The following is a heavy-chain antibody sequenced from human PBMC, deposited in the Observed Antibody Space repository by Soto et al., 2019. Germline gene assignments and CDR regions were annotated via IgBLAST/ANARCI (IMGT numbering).Heavy chain of an antibody. D-gene: IGHD2-2*01. CDR2: IFYSGST. CDR3: ARTAHCTSTSCYSGWFDP. J-gene: IGHJ5*02. Sequence: PSETLSLTCTVSGGSISSSPYYWGWVLQPPGKGLEYIASIFYSGSTYYNPSLKSRVTISFDTSKNQFSLKLSSVTAADTAVYYCARTAHCTSTSCYSGWFDPWGQGALVTVSS. CDR1: GGSISSSPYY. V-gene: IGHV4-39*01.